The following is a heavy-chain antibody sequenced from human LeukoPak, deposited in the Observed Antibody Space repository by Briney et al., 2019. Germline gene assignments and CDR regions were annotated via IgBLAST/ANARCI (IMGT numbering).Heavy chain of an antibody. D-gene: IGHD6-19*01. CDR1: GFSLSNYE. J-gene: IGHJ4*02. V-gene: IGHV3-48*03. Sequence: PGGSLRLSCEASGFSLSNYEVNWVRQAPGKGLEWVSYIGDTGITIKYADSVKGRFTITRDNAKNSVFLQMNSLRAEGTAVYYCAKGQSGWSRGDFDFWGQGALVTVSS. CDR3: AKGQSGWSRGDFDF. CDR2: IGDTGITI.